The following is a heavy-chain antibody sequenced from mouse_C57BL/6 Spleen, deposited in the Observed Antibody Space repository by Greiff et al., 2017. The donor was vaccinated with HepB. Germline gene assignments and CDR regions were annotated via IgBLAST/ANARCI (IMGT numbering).Heavy chain of an antibody. CDR2: INYDGSST. Sequence: EVKVVESEGGLVQPGSSMKLSCTASGFTFSDYYMAWVRQVPEKGLEWVANINYDGSSTYYLDSLKSRFIISRDNAKNILYLQMSSLKSEDTATYYCARDSGWYFDVWGTGTRSPSPQ. J-gene: IGHJ1*03. CDR1: GFTFSDYY. CDR3: ARDSGWYFDV. V-gene: IGHV5-16*01.